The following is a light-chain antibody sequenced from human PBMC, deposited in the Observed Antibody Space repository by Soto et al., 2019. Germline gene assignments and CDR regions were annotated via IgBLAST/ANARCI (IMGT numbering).Light chain of an antibody. CDR2: RNN. CDR1: ISNLGSNF. V-gene: IGLV1-47*01. CDR3: ATWDDSLSGVV. J-gene: IGLJ3*02. Sequence: SVLTQPPSASGTPGQRVTISCSGTISNLGSNFIYWYQQVPGAAPKLLISRNNERPSGVPDRFSGSKSGTSASLAISGLRSEDEADYHCATWDDSLSGVVFGGGTKLTVL.